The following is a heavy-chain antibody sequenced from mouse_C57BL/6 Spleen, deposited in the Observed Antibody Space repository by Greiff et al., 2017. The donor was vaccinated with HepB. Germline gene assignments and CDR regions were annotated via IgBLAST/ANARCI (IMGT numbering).Heavy chain of an antibody. CDR3: ARDGYIAY. CDR2: ISDGGSYT. D-gene: IGHD2-2*01. J-gene: IGHJ3*01. Sequence: EVQLVESGGGLVKPGGSLKLSCAASGFTFSSYAMSWVRQTPEKRLEWVATISDGGSYTYYPDNVKGRFTISRDNAKNNLYLQMSHLKSEDTAMYYCARDGYIAYWAKGLWSLSLQ. V-gene: IGHV5-4*01. CDR1: GFTFSSYA.